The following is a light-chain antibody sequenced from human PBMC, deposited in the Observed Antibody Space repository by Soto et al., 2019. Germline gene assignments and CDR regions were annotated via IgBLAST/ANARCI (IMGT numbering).Light chain of an antibody. Sequence: EIVLTQSPGTLSLSPGERATLSCWASQSVSSNYLAWYQQKPGQAPRLLIYDASSRATGIPDRFSGSGSGTDFTLTISRLEPEDFALYYCQQYGSSPQTFGQGTSVEIK. CDR3: QQYGSSPQT. J-gene: IGKJ1*01. CDR2: DAS. CDR1: QSVSSNY. V-gene: IGKV3-20*01.